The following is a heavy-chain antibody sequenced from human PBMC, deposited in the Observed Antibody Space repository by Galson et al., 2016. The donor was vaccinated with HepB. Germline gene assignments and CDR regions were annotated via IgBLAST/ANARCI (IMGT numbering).Heavy chain of an antibody. CDR3: AKERIAGITLDRGVMTSRLADV. D-gene: IGHD3-10*01. V-gene: IGHV3-33*06. CDR1: GFIFSNYG. CDR2: IWYDGINK. Sequence: SLRLSCAASGFIFSNYGMHWVRQAPGKGLEWVAVIWYDGINKYFADSVRGRFNISRDNSKNTLYLQMHSPRAEDTAVYYCAKERIAGITLDRGVMTSRLADVWGQGTTVTVSS. J-gene: IGHJ6*02.